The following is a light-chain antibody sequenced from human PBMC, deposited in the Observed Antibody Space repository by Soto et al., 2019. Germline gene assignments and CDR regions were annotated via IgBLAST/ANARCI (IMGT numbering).Light chain of an antibody. J-gene: IGKJ4*01. Sequence: DIQMPQSPSAMSASVGDRVTITCRASQGISNYLAWFQQKPAKVPKRLIYAASSLQSGDPSRFSGSGSGTEFTLTISSLQPEEFATYYCLQHNSYPLTVGGGTNVEIK. V-gene: IGKV1-17*03. CDR3: LQHNSYPLT. CDR1: QGISNY. CDR2: AAS.